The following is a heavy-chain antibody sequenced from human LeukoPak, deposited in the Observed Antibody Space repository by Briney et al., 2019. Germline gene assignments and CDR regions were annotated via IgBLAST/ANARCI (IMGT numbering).Heavy chain of an antibody. CDR3: ARDGGSAWFFRY. Sequence: GGSLRLSCAASGFTFRKYGIHWVRQAPGKGLEWVAFIQDDGSNEYYADSVKGRLTISRDNAKNSLYLQMNSLRADDTAVYYCARDGGSAWFFRYWGQGTLVTVSS. CDR2: IQDDGSNE. J-gene: IGHJ4*02. V-gene: IGHV3-30*02. CDR1: GFTFRKYG. D-gene: IGHD6-19*01.